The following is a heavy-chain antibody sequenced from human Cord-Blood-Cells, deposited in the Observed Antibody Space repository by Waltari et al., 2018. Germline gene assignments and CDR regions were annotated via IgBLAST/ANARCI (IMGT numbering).Heavy chain of an antibody. D-gene: IGHD6-19*01. V-gene: IGHV3-33*01. Sequence: VQLVESGGGVVQPGRSLRLSCDAPGLTFSSYGIRLVRQAPGRGLGWVAVIWYYRSNKYYADSVKGRMTISRGNSKNALYLQRNSLRAEDTAVYYSARGTYSSGFDYWGQGTLVTVSS. J-gene: IGHJ4*02. CDR2: IWYYRSNK. CDR1: GLTFSSYG. CDR3: ARGTYSSGFDY.